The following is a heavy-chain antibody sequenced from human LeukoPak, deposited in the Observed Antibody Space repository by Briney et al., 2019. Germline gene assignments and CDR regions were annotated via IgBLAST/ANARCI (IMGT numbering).Heavy chain of an antibody. CDR1: GYTFTGYY. V-gene: IGHV1-2*02. D-gene: IGHD6-13*01. CDR2: INPNSGGT. J-gene: IGHJ3*02. Sequence: ASVKASCKASGYTFTGYYMHWFRQAPGQGLEWMGWINPNSGGTKYSQKFQGRVTMTRDTSISTAYMELTRLRSDDTAVYYCARGETEETGTRPDAFDIWGQGTMVTVSS. CDR3: ARGETEETGTRPDAFDI.